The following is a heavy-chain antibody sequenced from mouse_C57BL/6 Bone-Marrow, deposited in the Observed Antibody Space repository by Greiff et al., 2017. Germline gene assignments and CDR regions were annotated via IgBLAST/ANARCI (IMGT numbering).Heavy chain of an antibody. CDR1: GYTFTSYW. V-gene: IGHV1-69*01. Sequence: QVQLQQPGAELVMPGASVKLSCKASGYTFTSYWMHWVKQRPGQGLEWIGEIDPSDSYTNYNQKFKGKSTLTVDNSSSTAYMQLSSLTSEDSAVYYCARQTTVVDYYAMDYWGQGTSVTVSS. D-gene: IGHD1-1*01. CDR3: ARQTTVVDYYAMDY. J-gene: IGHJ4*01. CDR2: IDPSDSYT.